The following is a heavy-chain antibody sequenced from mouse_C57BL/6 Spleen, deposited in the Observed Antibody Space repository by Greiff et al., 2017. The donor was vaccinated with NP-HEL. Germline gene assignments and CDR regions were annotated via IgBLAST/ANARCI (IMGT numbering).Heavy chain of an antibody. J-gene: IGHJ2*01. D-gene: IGHD2-3*01. Sequence: EVQVVESGGGLVKPGGSLKLSCAASGFTFSSYTMSWVRQTPEKRLEWVATISGGGGNTYYPDSVKGRFTISRDNAKNTLYLQMSSLRSEDTALYYCARRDGYPYYFDYWGQGTTLTVSS. CDR3: ARRDGYPYYFDY. V-gene: IGHV5-9*01. CDR2: ISGGGGNT. CDR1: GFTFSSYT.